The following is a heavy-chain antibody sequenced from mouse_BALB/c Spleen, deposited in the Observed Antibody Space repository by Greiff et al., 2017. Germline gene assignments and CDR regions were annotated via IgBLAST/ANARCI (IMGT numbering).Heavy chain of an antibody. V-gene: IGHV5-6-3*01. D-gene: IGHD2-4*01. Sequence: EVKLVESGGGLVQPGGSLKLSCAASGFTFSSYGMSWVRQTPDKRLELVATINSNGGSTYYPDSVKGRFTISRDNAKNTLYLQMSSLKSEDTAMYYCARDSSTMITTSYYFDYWGQGTTLTVSS. CDR2: INSNGGST. J-gene: IGHJ2*01. CDR3: ARDSSTMITTSYYFDY. CDR1: GFTFSSYG.